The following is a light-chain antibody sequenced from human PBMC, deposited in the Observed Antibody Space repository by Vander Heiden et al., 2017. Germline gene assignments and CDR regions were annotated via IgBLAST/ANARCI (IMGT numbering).Light chain of an antibody. V-gene: IGLV2-14*01. CDR1: SSDVGGYSF. Sequence: QSALTQPASVSGSPGQSISISCTGTSSDVGGYSFVSWYQQHPGKAPRLMIYEVSDRPSGVSNRFSGSKLGNTASLTTSGLQPEDEADYYCSSYTTTSALVLFGGGTKVTV. CDR2: EVS. J-gene: IGLJ2*01. CDR3: SSYTTTSALVL.